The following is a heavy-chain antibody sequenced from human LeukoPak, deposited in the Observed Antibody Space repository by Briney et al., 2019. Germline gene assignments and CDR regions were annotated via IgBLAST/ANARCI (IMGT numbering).Heavy chain of an antibody. CDR2: ISGSGGTA. D-gene: IGHD6-19*01. Sequence: PGGSLRLSCAASGFTFSIYAMSWVRQAPGKGLEWVSAISGSGGTAYYADSVKGRLTISRDNSKNTLYLQMNSLRAEDTAVYYCAKDMRYSSGWYFDYWGQGTLVTVSS. V-gene: IGHV3-23*01. CDR1: GFTFSIYA. J-gene: IGHJ4*02. CDR3: AKDMRYSSGWYFDY.